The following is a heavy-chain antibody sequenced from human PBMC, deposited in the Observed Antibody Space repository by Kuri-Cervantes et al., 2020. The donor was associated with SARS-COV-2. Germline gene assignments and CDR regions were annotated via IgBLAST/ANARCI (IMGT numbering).Heavy chain of an antibody. CDR1: GFTFSSYA. J-gene: IGHJ6*02. V-gene: IGHV3-23*01. CDR3: ARLGRYCSGGSCYEVYYYYYGMDV. Sequence: GGSLRLSCAASGFTFSSYAMSWVRQAPGKGLEWVSAISGSGGSTYYADSVKGRFTISRDNAKNSLYLQMNSLRAEDTALYYCARLGRYCSGGSCYEVYYYYYGMDVWGQGTTVTVSS. CDR2: ISGSGGST. D-gene: IGHD2-15*01.